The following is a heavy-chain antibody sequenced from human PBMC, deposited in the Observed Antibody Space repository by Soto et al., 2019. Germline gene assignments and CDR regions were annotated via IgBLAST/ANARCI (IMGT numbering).Heavy chain of an antibody. Sequence: SVKVSCKASGGTSSSYAISWVRQAPGQGLEWMGGIIPIFGTANYAQKFQGRVTITADESTSTAYMELSSLRSEDTAVYYCARDQTDHPTVTILYYYYGMDVWGQGTTVTVSS. V-gene: IGHV1-69*13. CDR3: ARDQTDHPTVTILYYYYGMDV. D-gene: IGHD4-17*01. CDR1: GGTSSSYA. J-gene: IGHJ6*02. CDR2: IIPIFGTA.